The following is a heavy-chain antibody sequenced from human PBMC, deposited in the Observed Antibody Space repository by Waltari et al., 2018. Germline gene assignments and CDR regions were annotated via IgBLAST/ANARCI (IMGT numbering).Heavy chain of an antibody. J-gene: IGHJ4*02. V-gene: IGHV1-69-2*01. D-gene: IGHD6-13*01. CDR1: GYTFTDYY. Sequence: EVQLVQSGAEVKKPGATVKISCKASGYTFTDYYMHWVQQAPGKGLERMGRVDPEDGETLYAEKFQGRVTITADTSTDTAYMELSILRSEDTAVYYCATVHRYSKSVDYWGQGTLVTVSS. CDR3: ATVHRYSKSVDY. CDR2: VDPEDGET.